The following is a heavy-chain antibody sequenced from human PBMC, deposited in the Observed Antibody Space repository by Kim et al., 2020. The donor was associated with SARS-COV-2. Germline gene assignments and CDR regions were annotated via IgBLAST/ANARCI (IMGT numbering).Heavy chain of an antibody. CDR3: ARRAGGYSGSDYFDN. CDR1: GGSINNYY. Sequence: SETLSLTCTVSGGSINNYYWSWIRQPPGKTLEWIGYIYHSGSTNYNPSLRSRVTMSVDTPKNQFSLKLNSVTAADTAVYYCARRAGGYSGSDYFDNWAREPWSPSPQ. J-gene: IGHJ4*02. V-gene: IGHV4-59*01. D-gene: IGHD3-10*01. CDR2: IYHSGST.